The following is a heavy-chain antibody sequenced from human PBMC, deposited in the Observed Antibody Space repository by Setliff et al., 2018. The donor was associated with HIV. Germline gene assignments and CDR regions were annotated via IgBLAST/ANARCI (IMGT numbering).Heavy chain of an antibody. J-gene: IGHJ1*01. Sequence: SETLSLTCAVYGGSLSNYFWTWIRQSPGKGLEWIGYIFDSGTTKYNPSVTSRVTISVDASKNQFFLQLISVTAADTAVYYCARQGGYNSPLMVWGQGKQVTVSS. CDR2: IFDSGTT. CDR3: ARQGGYNSPLMV. CDR1: GGSLSNYF. V-gene: IGHV4-59*08. D-gene: IGHD3-10*01.